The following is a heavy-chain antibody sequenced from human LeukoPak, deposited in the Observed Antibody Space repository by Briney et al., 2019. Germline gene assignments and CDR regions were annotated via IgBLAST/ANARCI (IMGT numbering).Heavy chain of an antibody. CDR1: GGSISSYY. Sequence: NPSETLSLTCTVSGGSISSYYWSWIRQPPGKGLEWIGYIYYSGSTNYNPSLKSRVTISVDTSKNQCSLELSSVTAADTAVYYCARSSKYYYDSSGYYYFDYWGQGTLVTVSS. D-gene: IGHD3-22*01. CDR2: IYYSGST. V-gene: IGHV4-59*01. J-gene: IGHJ4*02. CDR3: ARSSKYYYDSSGYYYFDY.